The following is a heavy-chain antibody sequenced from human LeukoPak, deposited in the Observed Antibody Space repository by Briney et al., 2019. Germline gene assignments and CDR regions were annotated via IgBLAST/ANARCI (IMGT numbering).Heavy chain of an antibody. J-gene: IGHJ4*02. CDR2: IKQDGSEK. CDR1: GFTFSSYW. D-gene: IGHD3-3*01. Sequence: TWGSLRLSCAASGFTFSSYWMIWVRQAPGKGLEWVANIKQDGSEKYYVDSVKGRFTISRDNAKNSLYLQMNSLRAEDTAVYYCARAITSFGVVRNYFDYWGQGTLVIVSS. CDR3: ARAITSFGVVRNYFDY. V-gene: IGHV3-7*01.